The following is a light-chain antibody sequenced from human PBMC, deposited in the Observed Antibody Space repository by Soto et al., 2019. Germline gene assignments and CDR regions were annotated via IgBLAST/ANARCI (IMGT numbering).Light chain of an antibody. CDR3: QELGSWPPSIT. CDR2: DAS. CDR1: QRVSHA. Sequence: EVVLTQSPATLPLSQGHRATLSCRASQRVSHALAWYQKKPGQAPRLLIHDASSKATGIPARFSGSGSETDFTITISSLEPEDFAGYYCQELGSWPPSITVGQGTRLEIK. J-gene: IGKJ5*01. V-gene: IGKV3-11*01.